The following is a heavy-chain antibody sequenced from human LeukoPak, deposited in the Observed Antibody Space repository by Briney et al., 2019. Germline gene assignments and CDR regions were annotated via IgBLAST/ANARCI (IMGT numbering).Heavy chain of an antibody. Sequence: PGGSLRLSCAASGFTFSSYSMNWVRQAPGKGLEWVSSISSSSSYIYYAGSVKGRFTISRDHAKNSLYLQMNSLRAEDTAVYYCARGGSSYWGQSKYYFDYWGQGTLVTVSS. CDR1: GFTFSSYS. CDR2: ISSSSSYI. CDR3: ARGGSSYWGQSKYYFDY. D-gene: IGHD7-27*01. V-gene: IGHV3-21*01. J-gene: IGHJ4*02.